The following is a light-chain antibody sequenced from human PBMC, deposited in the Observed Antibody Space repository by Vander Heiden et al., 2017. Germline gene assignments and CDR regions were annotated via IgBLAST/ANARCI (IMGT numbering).Light chain of an antibody. CDR3: MQALQTPWT. J-gene: IGKJ2*02. V-gene: IGKV2-28*01. Sequence: DIVLTQPPLSLPVTPGHPASISCRSSQSLLHSNGYNYLDWYLQKPGQSPQLLIYLGSNRASGVPDRFSGSGSGTDFTLKISRVEAEDVGVYYCMQALQTPWTFGQGTKLEIK. CDR2: LGS. CDR1: QSLLHSNGYNY.